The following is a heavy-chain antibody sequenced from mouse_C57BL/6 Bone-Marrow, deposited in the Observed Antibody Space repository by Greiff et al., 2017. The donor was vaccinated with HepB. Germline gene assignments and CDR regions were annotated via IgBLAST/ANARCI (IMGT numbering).Heavy chain of an antibody. CDR3: ARDRYYGSSYRYFDV. CDR1: GFTFSSYA. V-gene: IGHV5-4*01. Sequence: EVNVVESGGGLVKPGGSLKLSCAASGFTFSSYAMSWVRQTPEKRLEWVATISDGGSYTYYPDNVKGRFTISRDNAKNNLYLQMSHLKSEDTAMYYCARDRYYGSSYRYFDVWGTGTTVTVSS. CDR2: ISDGGSYT. J-gene: IGHJ1*03. D-gene: IGHD1-1*01.